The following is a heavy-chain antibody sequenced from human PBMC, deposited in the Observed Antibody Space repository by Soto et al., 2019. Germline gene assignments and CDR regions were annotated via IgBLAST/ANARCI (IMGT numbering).Heavy chain of an antibody. V-gene: IGHV1-58*02. D-gene: IGHD3-10*01. CDR1: GFTFTSSA. CDR3: AADYYGSGTPYFDY. Sequence: SVKVSCKASGFTFTSSAMQWVRQARGQRLEWIGWIVVGSGNTNYAQKFQERVTITRDMSTSTAYMELSSLRSEDTGVYYCAADYYGSGTPYFDYWGQGTLVTVSS. J-gene: IGHJ4*02. CDR2: IVVGSGNT.